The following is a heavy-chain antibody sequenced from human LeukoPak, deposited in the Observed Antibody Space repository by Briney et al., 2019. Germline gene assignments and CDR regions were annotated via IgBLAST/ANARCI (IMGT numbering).Heavy chain of an antibody. D-gene: IGHD6-25*01. J-gene: IGHJ4*02. CDR2: VHLDGRT. CDR1: GXSVSSTNW. V-gene: IGHV4-4*02. Sequence: SETLSLTCGVSGXSVSSTNWWAWIRQPPGKGLEWIGEVHLDGRTNFNPSLKSRLNMSVDLSENHVSLQLTSVTAADTAVYYCAREGGFYRPLDYSGQGTLVTVSS. CDR3: AREGGFYRPLDY.